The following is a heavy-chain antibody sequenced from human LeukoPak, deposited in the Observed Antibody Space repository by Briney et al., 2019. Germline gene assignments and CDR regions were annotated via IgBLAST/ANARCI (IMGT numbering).Heavy chain of an antibody. V-gene: IGHV3-7*01. CDR2: IRPDGSEE. J-gene: IGHJ4*02. CDR1: GFTFSSHW. Sequence: QSGGSLRLSCAASGFTFSSHWMSWVRQAPGKGLEWVASIRPDGSEEYYMDSVKGRFTISRDNAKNSLYLQMSSLRAEDTAVYYCARLLGTVTTYDYWGQGTLVTVSS. D-gene: IGHD1-7*01. CDR3: ARLLGTVTTYDY.